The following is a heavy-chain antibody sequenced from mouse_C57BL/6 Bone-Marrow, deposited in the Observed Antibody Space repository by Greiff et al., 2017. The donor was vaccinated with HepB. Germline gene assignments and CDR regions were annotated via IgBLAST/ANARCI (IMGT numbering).Heavy chain of an antibody. CDR3: ARLGPMITTPYYYAMDY. Sequence: EVKLVESGGGLVKPGGSLKLSCAASGFTFSSYAMSWVRQTPEKRLEWVATISDGGSYTYYPDNVKGRFTISRDNAKNNLYLQMSHLKSEDTAMYYCARLGPMITTPYYYAMDYWGQGTSVTVSS. J-gene: IGHJ4*01. CDR1: GFTFSSYA. CDR2: ISDGGSYT. D-gene: IGHD2-4*01. V-gene: IGHV5-4*03.